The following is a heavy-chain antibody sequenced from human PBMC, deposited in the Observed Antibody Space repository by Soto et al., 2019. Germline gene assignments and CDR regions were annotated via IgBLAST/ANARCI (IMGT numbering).Heavy chain of an antibody. Sequence: HLAKSGPEVKRPGASVKISCKASGFIFTDWFMHWVRQAPGQGPEWRGIINTSGGNSIYSQKFQDRVTMTRDTSTSTLYVELSSLTSADTAVYYCAKEGAIPGEVDAWGQGTLVTVSS. CDR3: AKEGAIPGEVDA. D-gene: IGHD2-21*01. CDR1: GFIFTDWF. J-gene: IGHJ1*01. V-gene: IGHV1-46*01. CDR2: INTSGGNS.